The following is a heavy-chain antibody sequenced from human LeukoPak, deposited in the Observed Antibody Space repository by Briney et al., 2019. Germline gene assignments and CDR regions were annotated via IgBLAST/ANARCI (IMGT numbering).Heavy chain of an antibody. V-gene: IGHV1-2*02. D-gene: IGHD3-22*01. Sequence: GASVKVSCKASGYTFTGYYMRWVRQAPGQGLVWMGWINPNSGGTNYAQKFQGRVTMTRDTSISTAYMELSRLRSDDTAVYYCARDEGYDSSGYGYWGQGTLVTVSS. J-gene: IGHJ4*02. CDR2: INPNSGGT. CDR3: ARDEGYDSSGYGY. CDR1: GYTFTGYY.